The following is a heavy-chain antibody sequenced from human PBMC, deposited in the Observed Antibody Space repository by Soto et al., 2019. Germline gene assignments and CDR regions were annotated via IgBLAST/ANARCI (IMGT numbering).Heavy chain of an antibody. D-gene: IGHD6-13*01. CDR1: GGSCSSYA. V-gene: IGHV1-69*13. CDR3: ARDLRAAGRPGMDV. J-gene: IGHJ6*02. CDR2: IIPIVGTG. Sequence: GASVKVSFKASGGSCSSYAISWVRQAPGQGLEWMGGIIPIVGTGNYAQNFQGRVTITADESTSTAYMELSSLRSEDTAMYYCARDLRAAGRPGMDVWGQGTTVTVSS.